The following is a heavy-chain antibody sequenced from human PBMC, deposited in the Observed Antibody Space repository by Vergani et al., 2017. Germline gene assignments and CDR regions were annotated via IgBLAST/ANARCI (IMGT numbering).Heavy chain of an antibody. CDR1: GGSFSGYY. J-gene: IGHJ4*02. CDR3: ARGRPATVLRAKRFDY. CDR2: INHSGST. D-gene: IGHD3-9*01. V-gene: IGHV4-34*01. Sequence: QVQLQQWGAGLLKPSETLSLTCAVYGGSFSGYYWSWIRQPPGKGLEWIGEINHSGSTNYNPSLKSRVTISVDTSKNQFSLKLSSVTAADTAVYYCARGRPATVLRAKRFDYWGREPWSPSPQ.